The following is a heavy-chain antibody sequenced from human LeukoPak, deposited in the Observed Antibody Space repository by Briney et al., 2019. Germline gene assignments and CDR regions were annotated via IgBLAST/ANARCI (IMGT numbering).Heavy chain of an antibody. CDR1: GGSISSYY. Sequence: SETLSLTCTVSGGSISSYYWSWIRQPPGKGLEWIGYIYYSGSTNYNPSLKSRVTISVDTSKNQFSLKLSSVTAADTAVYYCARQRIVGPYDIPSYFDYWGQGTLVTVSS. D-gene: IGHD1-26*01. V-gene: IGHV4-59*08. J-gene: IGHJ4*02. CDR3: ARQRIVGPYDIPSYFDY. CDR2: IYYSGST.